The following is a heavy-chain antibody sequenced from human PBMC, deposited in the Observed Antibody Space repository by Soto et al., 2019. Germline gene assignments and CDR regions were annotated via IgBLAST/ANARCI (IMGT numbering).Heavy chain of an antibody. D-gene: IGHD3-22*01. CDR3: ARDQGPFYYDSSGPPRDY. Sequence: ASVKVSCKTSGYTFTSYGISWVRQAPGQGLEWMGWITTDKGKTTYAQKLQGRVTMTTDTSTSTAYMELRSLRSDDTAVYYCARDQGPFYYDSSGPPRDYWGQGTLVTVSS. CDR2: ITTDKGKT. J-gene: IGHJ4*02. CDR1: GYTFTSYG. V-gene: IGHV1-18*01.